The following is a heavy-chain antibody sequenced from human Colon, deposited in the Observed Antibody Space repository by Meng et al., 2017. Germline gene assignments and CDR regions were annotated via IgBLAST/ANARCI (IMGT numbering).Heavy chain of an antibody. J-gene: IGHJ4*02. CDR3: ARALYRTPCPLDY. V-gene: IGHV3-11*01. CDR1: GFTFNDYY. CDR2: ISHSGDII. Sequence: QGQLVGSWGGLVKPVGSLRLFCAASGFTFNDYYMSWVRQVPGKGLESISYISHSGDIIYYSDSVEGRFTISRDNAKNSLYLQMNSLRAEDTAVYYCARALYRTPCPLDYWGQGTLVTVSS. D-gene: IGHD1-26*01.